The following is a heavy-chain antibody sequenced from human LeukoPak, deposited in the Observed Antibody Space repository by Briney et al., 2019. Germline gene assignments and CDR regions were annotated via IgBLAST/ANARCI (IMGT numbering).Heavy chain of an antibody. V-gene: IGHV3-23*01. CDR3: AKEFTKE. D-gene: IGHD1-1*01. CDR2: ISSSGDSA. Sequence: GGSLRLSCAASGFTFSTYGMSWVRQAPGKGLEWVSGISSSGDSAYYADSVKGRLTISRDNSKSTLFLQLNSLRAEDTALHYDAKEFTKEWGQGTLVTVSS. J-gene: IGHJ4*02. CDR1: GFTFSTYG.